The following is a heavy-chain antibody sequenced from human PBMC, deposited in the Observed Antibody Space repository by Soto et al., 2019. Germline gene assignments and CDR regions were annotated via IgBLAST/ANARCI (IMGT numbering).Heavy chain of an antibody. CDR3: ARVIAGAADFDH. Sequence: ASVKVSCKASGYTFTSYGISWVRQAPGQGLEWMGWISAYNGNTNYSQKLQGRVTMTRDTSASTAYMELSSLRSDDTAVYYCARVIAGAADFDHWVQGTLVTVS. V-gene: IGHV1-18*01. D-gene: IGHD6-13*01. J-gene: IGHJ4*02. CDR2: ISAYNGNT. CDR1: GYTFTSYG.